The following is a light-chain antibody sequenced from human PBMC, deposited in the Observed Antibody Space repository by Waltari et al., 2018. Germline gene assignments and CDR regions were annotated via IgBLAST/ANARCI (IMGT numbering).Light chain of an antibody. V-gene: IGLV3-21*01. Sequence: SYVLTQPPSESVAPGKTARITCGGNNIGSKSGNWYQQKSGQAPVLVIYYDSDRPSVIPERFSGSNSGNTATLSISRVEAWDEADYHCQVWDSSSDHRVFGGGTKLTVL. CDR2: YDS. CDR1: NIGSKS. J-gene: IGLJ3*02. CDR3: QVWDSSSDHRV.